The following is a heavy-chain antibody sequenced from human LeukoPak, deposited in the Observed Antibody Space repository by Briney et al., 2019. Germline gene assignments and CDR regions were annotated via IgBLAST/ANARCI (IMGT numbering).Heavy chain of an antibody. CDR2: ISGSGGST. CDR1: GFTFSTYA. CDR3: ARGTGYSVVDY. Sequence: PGGSLRLSCAASGFTFSTYAMSWVRQAPGKGLEYVATISGSGGSTYYADSVKGRFTISRDNSKNTLYLQMNSLRAEDTAVYYCARGTGYSVVDYWGQGTLVTVSS. J-gene: IGHJ4*02. D-gene: IGHD5-18*01. V-gene: IGHV3-23*01.